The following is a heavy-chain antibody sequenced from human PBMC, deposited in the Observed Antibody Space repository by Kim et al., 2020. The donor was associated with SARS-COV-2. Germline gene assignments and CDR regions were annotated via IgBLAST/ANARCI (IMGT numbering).Heavy chain of an antibody. Sequence: SETLSLTCTVSGGSISSSSYYWGWIRQPPGKGLEWIGSIYYSGSTYYNPSLKSRVTISVDTSNNQFYLKLRSVTDADTAMYYCARGEGTMIVVDYFDYWG. J-gene: IGHJ4*01. V-gene: IGHV4-39*07. CDR1: GGSISSSSYY. CDR2: IYYSGST. D-gene: IGHD3-22*01. CDR3: ARGEGTMIVVDYFDY.